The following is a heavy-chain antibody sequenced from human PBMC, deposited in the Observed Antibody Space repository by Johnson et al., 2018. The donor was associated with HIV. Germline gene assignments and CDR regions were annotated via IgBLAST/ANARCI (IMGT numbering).Heavy chain of an antibody. D-gene: IGHD3-16*01. CDR1: GFTVINNY. CDR2: LYSGGST. CDR3: AKEGPGAFGCALDI. Sequence: VQLVESGGGLIQPGGSLRVSCAPSGFTVINNYMSWVRQAPGKGLEWVSTLYSGGSTYYADSVKGRFTIPRDNSKNTLYLQMNSLRAEDTAVYYCAKEGPGAFGCALDIWGQGTMVTVSS. V-gene: IGHV3-66*03. J-gene: IGHJ3*02.